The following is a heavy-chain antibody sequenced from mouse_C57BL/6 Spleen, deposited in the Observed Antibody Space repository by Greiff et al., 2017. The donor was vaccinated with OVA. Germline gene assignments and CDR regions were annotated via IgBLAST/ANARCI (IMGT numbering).Heavy chain of an antibody. V-gene: IGHV1-62-2*01. CDR3: ARHERNYYPMDC. CDR1: GYTFTEYT. CDR2: FYPGSGSI. J-gene: IGHJ4*01. Sequence: VKLLESGAELVKPGASVKLSCKASGYTFTEYTIHWVKQRSGQGLEWIGWFYPGSGSIKYNEKFKDKATLTADKSSSTVYMELSRLTSEDSAVYVCARHERNYYPMDCWGQGTSVTVSS.